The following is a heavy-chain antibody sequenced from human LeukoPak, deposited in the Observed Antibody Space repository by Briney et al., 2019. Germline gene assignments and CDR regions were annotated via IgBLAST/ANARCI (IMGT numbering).Heavy chain of an antibody. Sequence: GGDLRLFSSALGFNFIRYAKSWVRQAPRKGMEWVSAISGNGGSTYYADSVKGRFTISRDNSKNTLYLQMNSLRAEDTAVYYCAKIDGSSGCFDYWGQGTLVTVSS. CDR3: AKIDGSSGCFDY. V-gene: IGHV3-23*01. CDR1: GFNFIRYA. CDR2: ISGNGGST. J-gene: IGHJ4*02. D-gene: IGHD6-19*01.